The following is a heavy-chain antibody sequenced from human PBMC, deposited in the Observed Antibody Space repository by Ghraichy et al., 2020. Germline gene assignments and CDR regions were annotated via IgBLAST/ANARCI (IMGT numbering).Heavy chain of an antibody. J-gene: IGHJ4*02. V-gene: IGHV1-2*02. CDR3: ARGYTGGSLGY. Sequence: ASVKVSCTTGRENFSTSVMQCQLLSRGLRLEKMGCINPNSGVTDYALQYEGRVTMTTHTSVSTAYMELGSLRSDDTAVYYCARGYTGGSLGYCGQGTLVTVSS. CDR2: INPNSGVT. CDR1: RENFSTSV. D-gene: IGHD6-19*01.